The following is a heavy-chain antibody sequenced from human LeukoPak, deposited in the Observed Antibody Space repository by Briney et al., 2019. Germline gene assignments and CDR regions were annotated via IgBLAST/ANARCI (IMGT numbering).Heavy chain of an antibody. J-gene: IGHJ4*02. CDR3: ARGYCTNGVCSSDYLDY. D-gene: IGHD2-8*01. CDR2: IYNSGST. CDR1: GGSISSGGYY. Sequence: SQTLSLTCTVSGGSISSGGYYWNWIRQHPGKGLEWIGYIYNSGSTYYNPSLKSRSTISLDTSKNQISLKLSSVIAADTAVYYCARGYCTNGVCSSDYLDYWGQGTLVTVSS. V-gene: IGHV4-31*03.